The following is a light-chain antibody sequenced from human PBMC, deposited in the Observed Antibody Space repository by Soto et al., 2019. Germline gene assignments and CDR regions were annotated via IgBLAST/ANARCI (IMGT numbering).Light chain of an antibody. CDR2: LNSDGSH. Sequence: QLVLTQSPSASASLGASVKLTCTLSSGHSSYAIAWHQQQPEKGPRYLMKLNSDGSHSKGDGIPDRFSGSSSGDERYLTISRLQSEAETDYFCQTWGTGIQVFGSGTKLTVL. CDR1: SGHSSYA. J-gene: IGLJ1*01. CDR3: QTWGTGIQV. V-gene: IGLV4-69*01.